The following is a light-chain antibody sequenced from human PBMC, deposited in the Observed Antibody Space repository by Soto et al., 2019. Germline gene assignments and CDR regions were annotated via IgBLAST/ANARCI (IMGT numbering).Light chain of an antibody. CDR2: EVS. CDR1: SSDVGGYNY. CDR3: SSYISSSIDYV. J-gene: IGLJ1*01. V-gene: IGLV2-14*01. Sequence: QSALTQPASVSGSPGQSITISFTGTSSDVGGYNYVSWYQQHPGKAPKLMIYEVSNRPSGGSNRFSGSKSGNTASLTISGLQAEDEDDYYCSSYISSSIDYVFGTGTKLTVL.